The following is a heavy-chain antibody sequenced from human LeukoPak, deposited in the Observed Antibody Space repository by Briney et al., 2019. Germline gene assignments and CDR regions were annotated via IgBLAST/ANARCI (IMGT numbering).Heavy chain of an antibody. D-gene: IGHD2-21*01. CDR1: GFTFSSFA. V-gene: IGHV3-23*01. J-gene: IGHJ4*02. Sequence: GGSLRLSCAASGFTFSSFAMSWVRQAPGKGLEWVSSIGGTGTVTYYGDSVKGRFTISRDNSKKTVHLEMSGVRADDTAVYYCAKDLYGDGGYCFEYWGQGTLVTVSS. CDR2: IGGTGTVT. CDR3: AKDLYGDGGYCFEY.